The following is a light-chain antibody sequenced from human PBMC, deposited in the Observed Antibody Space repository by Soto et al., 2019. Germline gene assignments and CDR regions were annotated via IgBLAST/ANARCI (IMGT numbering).Light chain of an antibody. V-gene: IGLV1-40*01. J-gene: IGLJ1*01. CDR2: GNG. CDR1: SSNIGAGHD. Sequence: QSVLTQPPSVSGAPGQRVTISCTGSSSNIGAGHDVHWYQHLPGTAPKLLIYGNGNRPSGVPDRFSGSKSGTSASLAITGLQTEDEADYYCKSYDSSLSGSEVFGTGTKGTVL. CDR3: KSYDSSLSGSEV.